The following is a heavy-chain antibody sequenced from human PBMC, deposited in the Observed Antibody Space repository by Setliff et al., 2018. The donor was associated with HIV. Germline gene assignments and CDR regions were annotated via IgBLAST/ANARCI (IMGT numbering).Heavy chain of an antibody. CDR3: ARGGTYCTNGVCYTHNWFDS. V-gene: IGHV1-8*03. Sequence: ASVKVSCKASGYTFTSYDINWVRQATGQGLEWMGWMNPNSGNTGYAQKVQGRVTITRNTSISTAYMELSSLRSEDTAVYYCARGGTYCTNGVCYTHNWFDSLGQGTLVTVSS. CDR1: GYTFTSYD. D-gene: IGHD2-8*01. J-gene: IGHJ5*01. CDR2: MNPNSGNT.